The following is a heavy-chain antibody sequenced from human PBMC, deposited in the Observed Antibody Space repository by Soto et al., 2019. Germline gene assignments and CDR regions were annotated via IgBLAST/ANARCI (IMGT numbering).Heavy chain of an antibody. D-gene: IGHD6-19*01. CDR2: IYSGGTT. CDR3: AKGVPGIAVAGTGYFQH. Sequence: GGSLRLSCVFSGFTVSSTNYMSWVRQAPGKGLEWVSVIYSGGTTYYADSVKGRFTISRDNSKNTLYLQMNSLRAEDTAVYYCAKGVPGIAVAGTGYFQHWGQGTLVTVSS. J-gene: IGHJ1*01. V-gene: IGHV3-53*01. CDR1: GFTVSSTNY.